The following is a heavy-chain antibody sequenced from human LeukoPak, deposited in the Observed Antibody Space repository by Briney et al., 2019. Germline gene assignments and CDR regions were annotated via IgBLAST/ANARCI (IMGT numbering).Heavy chain of an antibody. J-gene: IGHJ3*02. CDR3: AREWELQDAFDI. D-gene: IGHD1-26*01. V-gene: IGHV3-53*01. CDR1: GFIVSSNY. CDR2: IYSDGKT. Sequence: GGSLRLSCAASGFIVSSNYMTWIRQAPGKGLEWVSVIYSDGKTYYADSVKGRFTISRDNSKNTLYLQTNSLRAEDTAVYYCAREWELQDAFDIWGQGTMVTVSS.